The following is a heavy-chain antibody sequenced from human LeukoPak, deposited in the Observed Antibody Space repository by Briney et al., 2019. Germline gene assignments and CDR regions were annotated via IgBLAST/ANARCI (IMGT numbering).Heavy chain of an antibody. CDR3: ARDLEYSSSSSSAAFDY. D-gene: IGHD6-6*01. Sequence: PSETLSLTCAVSGYSISSGYYWGWIRQPPGKGLEWIGSIYHSGSTYYNPSLKSRVTISVDTSKNQSSLKLSSVTAADTAVYYCARDLEYSSSSSSAAFDYWGQGTLVTVSS. J-gene: IGHJ4*02. CDR1: GYSISSGYY. V-gene: IGHV4-38-2*01. CDR2: IYHSGST.